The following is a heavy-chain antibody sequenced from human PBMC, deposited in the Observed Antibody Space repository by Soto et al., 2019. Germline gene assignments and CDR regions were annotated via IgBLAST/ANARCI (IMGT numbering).Heavy chain of an antibody. CDR1: GFTFSSYG. Sequence: PGGSLRLSCAASGFTFSSYGMHWVRQAPGKGLEWVAVISYNGSNKYYADSVKGRFTISRDNSKNTLYLQMNSLRAEDTAVYYCAKTAPPIVLMVYAISSPFDYWGQGTLVTVSS. D-gene: IGHD2-8*01. V-gene: IGHV3-30*18. CDR2: ISYNGSNK. CDR3: AKTAPPIVLMVYAISSPFDY. J-gene: IGHJ4*02.